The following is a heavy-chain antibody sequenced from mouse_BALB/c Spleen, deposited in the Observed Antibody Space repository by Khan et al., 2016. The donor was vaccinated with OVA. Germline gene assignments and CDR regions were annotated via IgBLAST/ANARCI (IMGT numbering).Heavy chain of an antibody. V-gene: IGHV1-9*01. CDR3: ARRARFAY. D-gene: IGHD3-3*01. CDR2: ILPGSGNT. Sequence: QVQLQQSGAELMKPGASVKISCKATGYTFSSYWIEWIKQRPGHGLEWIGEILPGSGNTNYNQKFTGKATFTSDTSSNTAYMQISSLTSEDSAVYYCARRARFAYWGQGTLVTVSA. J-gene: IGHJ3*01. CDR1: GYTFSSYW.